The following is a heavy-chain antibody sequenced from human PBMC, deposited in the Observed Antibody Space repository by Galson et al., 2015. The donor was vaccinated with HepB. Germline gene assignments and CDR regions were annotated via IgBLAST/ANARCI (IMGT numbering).Heavy chain of an antibody. CDR3: ARVVTSGAPYFDY. V-gene: IGHV1-18*04. CDR2: ISAYNGNT. Sequence: SVKVSCKASGYTFTGYYMHWVRQAPGQGLEWMGWISAYNGNTNYEQKLQGRVTMTTDTSTTTAYMDLRSLRSDDTAVYYCARVVTSGAPYFDYWGQGTLVTVSS. J-gene: IGHJ4*02. CDR1: GYTFTGYY. D-gene: IGHD4-23*01.